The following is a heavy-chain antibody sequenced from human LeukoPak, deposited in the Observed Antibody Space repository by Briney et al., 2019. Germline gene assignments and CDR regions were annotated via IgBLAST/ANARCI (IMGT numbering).Heavy chain of an antibody. D-gene: IGHD2-15*01. V-gene: IGHV3-33*01. CDR1: GFTFSSYG. Sequence: GRSLRLSCAASGFTFSSYGMHWVHQAPGKGLEWVAVIWYDGSNKYYADSVKGRFNISRDNSKNTLYLQMNSLRAEDTAVYYCARDSAPFCSGGSSYDADTKNAFDIWGQGTMVTVSS. J-gene: IGHJ3*02. CDR3: ARDSAPFCSGGSSYDADTKNAFDI. CDR2: IWYDGSNK.